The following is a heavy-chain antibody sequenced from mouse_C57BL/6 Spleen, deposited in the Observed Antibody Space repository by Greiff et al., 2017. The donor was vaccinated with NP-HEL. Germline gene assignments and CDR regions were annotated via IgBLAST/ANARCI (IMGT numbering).Heavy chain of an antibody. D-gene: IGHD1-1*01. Sequence: QVQLKESGAELARPGASVKMSCKASGYTFTSYTMHWVKQRPGQGLEWIGYINPSSGYTKYNQKFKDKATLTADKSSSTAYMQLSILTSEDSAVYYCARELLRGGYAMDYWGQGTSVTVSS. V-gene: IGHV1-4*01. CDR2: INPSSGYT. CDR3: ARELLRGGYAMDY. J-gene: IGHJ4*01. CDR1: GYTFTSYT.